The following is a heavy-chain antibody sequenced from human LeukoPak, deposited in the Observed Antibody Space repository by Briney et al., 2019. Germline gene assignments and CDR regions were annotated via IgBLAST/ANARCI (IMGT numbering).Heavy chain of an antibody. V-gene: IGHV3-23*01. J-gene: IGHJ4*02. CDR3: AKDTSIGKYCTNGVCSPFDY. CDR1: GLTFTDFW. D-gene: IGHD2-8*01. Sequence: GGSLRLSCAASGLTFTDFWMNWVRLAPGRGLEWVSVISDSGDYTSYADSVRGRFTISRDNSRNTLYLQMISLRPEDTAVYYCAKDTSIGKYCTNGVCSPFDYWGQGTLVTVSS. CDR2: ISDSGDYT.